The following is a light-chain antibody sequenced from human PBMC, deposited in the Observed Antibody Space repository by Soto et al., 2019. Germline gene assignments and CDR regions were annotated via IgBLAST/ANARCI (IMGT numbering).Light chain of an antibody. CDR3: QQYSSFPLT. CDR1: QGINSY. V-gene: IGKV1-8*01. J-gene: IGKJ1*01. CDR2: AAS. Sequence: AIRMTQSPSSLSASTGDRVSITCRASQGINSYLAWYQQKPGKAPELLIYAASTLHSGVPSRFSGSGSGTDFTLTISSLQSEDFATYYCQQYSSFPLTFGQGTKV.